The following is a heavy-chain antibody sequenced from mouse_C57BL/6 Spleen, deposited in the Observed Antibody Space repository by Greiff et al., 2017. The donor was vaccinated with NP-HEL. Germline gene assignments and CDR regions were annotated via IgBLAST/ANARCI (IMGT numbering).Heavy chain of an antibody. D-gene: IGHD1-1*01. CDR2: IDPSDSET. Sequence: QVQLQQPGAELVRPGSSVKLSCKASGYTFTSYWMHWVKQRPIQGLEWIGNIDPSDSETHYNQKFKDKATLTVDKSSSTAYMQLSSLTSEDSAVYYCATTVVARAYFDVWGTGTTVTVSS. CDR3: ATTVVARAYFDV. J-gene: IGHJ1*03. CDR1: GYTFTSYW. V-gene: IGHV1-52*01.